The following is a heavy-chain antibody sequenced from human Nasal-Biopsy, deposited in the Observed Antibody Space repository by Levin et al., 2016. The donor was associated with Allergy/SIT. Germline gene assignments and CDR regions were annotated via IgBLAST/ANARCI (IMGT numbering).Heavy chain of an antibody. J-gene: IGHJ6*02. CDR2: ISIDESDT. Sequence: GESLKISCAVSGFTFSTYWMHWVRQPPGKGLVWVSRISIDESDTAYADSVRGRFTISRDNAKNTLYLQINSLRAEDTAVYYCARDDVGAISMDVWGQGTTVTVSS. V-gene: IGHV3-74*01. CDR3: ARDDVGAISMDV. CDR1: GFTFSTYW. D-gene: IGHD3-10*01.